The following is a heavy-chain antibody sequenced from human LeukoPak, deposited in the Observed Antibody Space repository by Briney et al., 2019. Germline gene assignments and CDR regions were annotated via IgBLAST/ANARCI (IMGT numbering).Heavy chain of an antibody. CDR3: ASQVDTAMVTGWFDP. CDR2: IYYSGST. V-gene: IGHV4-39*01. D-gene: IGHD5-18*01. Sequence: KPSETLFLTCTVSGGSISSSSYYWGWIRQPPGKGLEWIGSIYYSGSTYYNPSLKSRVTISVDTSKNQFSLKLSSVTAADTAVYYCASQVDTAMVTGWFDPWGQGTLVTVSS. CDR1: GGSISSSSYY. J-gene: IGHJ5*02.